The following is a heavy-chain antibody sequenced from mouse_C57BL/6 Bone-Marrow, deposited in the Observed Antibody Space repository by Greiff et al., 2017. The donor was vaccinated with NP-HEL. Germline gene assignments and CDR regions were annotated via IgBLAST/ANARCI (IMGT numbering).Heavy chain of an antibody. J-gene: IGHJ1*03. Sequence: EVQLQQSGTVLARPGASVKMSCKTSGYTFTSYWMHWVKQRPGQGLEWIGAIYPGNSDTSYNQKFKGKAKLTAVTSASTADMELSSLTNEDSAVYYCTRGRDYDGSSYWYFDVWGTGTTVTVSS. V-gene: IGHV1-5*01. CDR1: GYTFTSYW. CDR2: IYPGNSDT. CDR3: TRGRDYDGSSYWYFDV. D-gene: IGHD1-1*01.